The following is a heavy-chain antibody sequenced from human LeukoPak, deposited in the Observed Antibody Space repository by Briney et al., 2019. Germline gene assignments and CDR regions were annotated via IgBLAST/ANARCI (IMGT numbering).Heavy chain of an antibody. D-gene: IGHD7-27*01. CDR3: AKVWGLEDDAFDI. Sequence: SLRLSCAASGFTFDDYAMHWVRQAPGKGLEWVSGISWNSGSIGYADSVKGRFTISRDNAKNSLYLQMNSLRAEDTALYYCAKVWGLEDDAFDIWGQGTMVTVSS. CDR1: GFTFDDYA. CDR2: ISWNSGSI. J-gene: IGHJ3*02. V-gene: IGHV3-9*01.